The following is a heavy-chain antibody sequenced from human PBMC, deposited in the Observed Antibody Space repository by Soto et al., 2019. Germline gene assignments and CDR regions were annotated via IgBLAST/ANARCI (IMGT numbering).Heavy chain of an antibody. CDR2: ISYDGSNK. J-gene: IGHJ5*02. CDR1: GFTVSSYA. Sequence: PGGALRLSCAASGFTVSSYAMHWVRQAPGKGLEWVAFISYDGSNKYYADSVKGRFTISRDNSKNTLYLQMNSLRAEDTAVYYCARDADGGDCCNWFVPLCQGTLVTVSS. CDR3: ARDADGGDCCNWFVP. D-gene: IGHD2-21*02. V-gene: IGHV3-30-3*01.